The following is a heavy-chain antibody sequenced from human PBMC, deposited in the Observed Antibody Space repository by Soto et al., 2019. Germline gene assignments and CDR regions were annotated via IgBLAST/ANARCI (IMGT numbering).Heavy chain of an antibody. V-gene: IGHV3-30-3*01. Sequence: QVQLVESGGGVVQPGRSLRLSCAASGFTFSSNAMHWVRQAPGKGLEWVAVMSYDGSNEYYADSVKGRFTISRDNSKNTLYLQMNRLRAEDTAVYYWARDSILSGTTRPPPLDYWGQGTLVTVSS. CDR2: MSYDGSNE. J-gene: IGHJ4*02. D-gene: IGHD4-17*01. CDR3: ARDSILSGTTRPPPLDY. CDR1: GFTFSSNA.